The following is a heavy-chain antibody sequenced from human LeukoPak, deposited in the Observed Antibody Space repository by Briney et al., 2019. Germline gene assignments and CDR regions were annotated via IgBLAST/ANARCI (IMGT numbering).Heavy chain of an antibody. CDR1: GFTFSSYS. D-gene: IGHD6-13*01. V-gene: IGHV3-48*01. Sequence: GGSLRLSCAASGFTFSSYSMNWVRQAPGKGLEWVSYISSSSSTIYYADSVKGRFTISRDNAKNSLYLQMNSLRAEDTAVYYCARDGRIAPAGTLDYWGQGTLVTVSS. CDR2: ISSSSSTI. CDR3: ARDGRIAPAGTLDY. J-gene: IGHJ4*02.